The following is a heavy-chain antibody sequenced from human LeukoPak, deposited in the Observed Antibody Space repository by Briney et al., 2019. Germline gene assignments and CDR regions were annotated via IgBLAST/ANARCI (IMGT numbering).Heavy chain of an antibody. Sequence: GGSLRLSCAASGFTFSSYWMSWVRQAPGKGLEWVANIKQDGSEEYYVDSVKGRFTISRDNAKNSLYLQMNSLRAEDTAVYYCARDLNCGGDCYENYWGQGTLVTVSS. CDR3: ARDLNCGGDCYENY. CDR1: GFTFSSYW. D-gene: IGHD2-21*02. J-gene: IGHJ4*01. V-gene: IGHV3-7*01. CDR2: IKQDGSEE.